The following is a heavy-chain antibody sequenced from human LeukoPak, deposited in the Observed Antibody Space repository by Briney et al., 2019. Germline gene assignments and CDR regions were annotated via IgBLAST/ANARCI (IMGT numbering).Heavy chain of an antibody. CDR1: GYTFTSYD. Sequence: ASVKVSCKASGYTFTSYDINWVRQATGQGLEWMGWMNPNSGNTGYAQKLQGRVTITRNTSISTAYMELSSLRSEDTAVYYCFGRGSYSDYWGQGTLVTVSS. CDR3: FGRGSYSDY. J-gene: IGHJ4*02. V-gene: IGHV1-8*03. CDR2: MNPNSGNT. D-gene: IGHD3-10*01.